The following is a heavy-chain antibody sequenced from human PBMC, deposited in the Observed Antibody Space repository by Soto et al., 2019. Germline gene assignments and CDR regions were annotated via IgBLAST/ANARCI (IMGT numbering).Heavy chain of an antibody. CDR2: IYPGDSET. CDR3: ARHGLHGSDWDGLDV. Sequence: GAEEEKPGESLKISCKGSGSSFSNYWIGWVRQMPGKGLESMGIIYPGDSETRYSPSFQGQVTISVDKSISTAYLQWNSLKASDTAMYYCARHGLHGSDWDGLDVWGQGTTVTVSS. J-gene: IGHJ6*02. CDR1: GSSFSNYW. V-gene: IGHV5-51*01. D-gene: IGHD3-9*01.